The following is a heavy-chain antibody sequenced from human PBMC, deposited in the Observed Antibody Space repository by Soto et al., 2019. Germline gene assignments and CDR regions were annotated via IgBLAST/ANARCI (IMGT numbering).Heavy chain of an antibody. CDR2: IIPILGIA. J-gene: IGHJ4*02. V-gene: IGHV1-69*08. CDR3: AREEYYYGSGAVFDY. D-gene: IGHD3-10*01. Sequence: QVQLVQSGAAVKKPGSSVKVSCKASGGTFSSYTISWVRQAPGQGLEWMGRIIPILGIANYAQKFQGRVTITADKSTSTAYMELSSLRSEDTAVYYCAREEYYYGSGAVFDYWGQGTLVTVSS. CDR1: GGTFSSYT.